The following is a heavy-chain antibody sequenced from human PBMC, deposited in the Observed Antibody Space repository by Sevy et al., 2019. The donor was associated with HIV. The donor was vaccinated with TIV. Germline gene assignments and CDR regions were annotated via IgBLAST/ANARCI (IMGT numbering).Heavy chain of an antibody. Sequence: SENLSLTCTVSGGSITSGDYYWTWIRQSPGKGLEWIGYIYYSGTTYYNPSLKSRVSISVDTSKNQFSLNLRSVTAADTAVYYCARYCSRTSPHNWFDPWGQGALVTVSS. CDR1: GGSITSGDYY. CDR2: IYYSGTT. D-gene: IGHD2-2*01. J-gene: IGHJ5*02. V-gene: IGHV4-30-4*01. CDR3: ARYCSRTSPHNWFDP.